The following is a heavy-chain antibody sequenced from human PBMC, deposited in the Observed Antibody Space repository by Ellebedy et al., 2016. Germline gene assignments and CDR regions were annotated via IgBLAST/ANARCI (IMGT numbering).Heavy chain of an antibody. Sequence: HTGGSLRLSCAASGFTLSSYWMYWVRQAPGKGLAWVSRIKGDGSGTSYADSVKGRFTISRDNAKKTLYLQMDSLGAEDTAVYFCARGVYGDSWGQGTLVTVSS. CDR2: IKGDGSGT. D-gene: IGHD5/OR15-5a*01. CDR3: ARGVYGDS. CDR1: GFTLSSYW. J-gene: IGHJ4*02. V-gene: IGHV3-74*01.